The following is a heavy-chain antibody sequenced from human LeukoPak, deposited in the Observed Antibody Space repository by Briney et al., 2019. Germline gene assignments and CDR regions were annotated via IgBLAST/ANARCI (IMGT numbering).Heavy chain of an antibody. CDR2: LNYSGNT. CDR1: GGPISSNY. J-gene: IGHJ4*02. Sequence: SETLSLTCSVWGGPISSNYWSWTPQPPGRGLEWFGYLNYSGNTNYNPSLKSRVTISLDTSKNQLPLKLSSVTAADTAVYYCARDVGNWGSTCGYWGQGTLVTVSS. CDR3: ARDVGNWGSTCGY. D-gene: IGHD7-27*01. V-gene: IGHV4-59*01.